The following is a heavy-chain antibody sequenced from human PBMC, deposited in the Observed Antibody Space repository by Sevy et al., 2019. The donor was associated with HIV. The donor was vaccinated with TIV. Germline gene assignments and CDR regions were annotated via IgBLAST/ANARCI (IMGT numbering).Heavy chain of an antibody. CDR1: GGSISSGGYY. J-gene: IGHJ6*02. CDR3: ARDKAVPPSHYGMDV. CDR2: IYYSGST. D-gene: IGHD1-1*01. V-gene: IGHV4-31*03. Sequence: SETLSLTCTVSGGSISSGGYYWSWIRQHPGKGLEWIGYIYYSGSTYYHPSLKSRVTISVDTSKNQFSLKLSSVTAADTAVYYCARDKAVPPSHYGMDVWGQGTTVTVSS.